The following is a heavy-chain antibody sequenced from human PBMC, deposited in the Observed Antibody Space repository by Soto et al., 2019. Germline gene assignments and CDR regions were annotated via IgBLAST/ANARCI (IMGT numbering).Heavy chain of an antibody. Sequence: LRLSCAASGFTFSSYAMSWVRQAPGKGLEWVSGISGSGVSIYYADSVKGRFTISRDNSKNTLYLQMNSLRAEDTAVYYCAKGSRPVAAYYFDYWGQGSLVTVSS. J-gene: IGHJ4*02. CDR1: GFTFSSYA. V-gene: IGHV3-23*01. CDR3: AKGSRPVAAYYFDY. CDR2: ISGSGVSI. D-gene: IGHD6-19*01.